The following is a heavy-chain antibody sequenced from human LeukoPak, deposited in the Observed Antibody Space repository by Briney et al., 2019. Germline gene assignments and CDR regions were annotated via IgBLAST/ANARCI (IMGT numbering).Heavy chain of an antibody. CDR1: GGSISSYY. D-gene: IGHD6-13*01. CDR3: ARHVGVAAAGYTYYYYYYMDV. V-gene: IGHV4-59*08. Sequence: SETLSLTCTVSGGSISSYYWSWIRQPPGKGLEWIGYIYYSGSTNYNPSLKSRVTISVDTSKNQFSLKLSSVTAADTAVYYCARHVGVAAAGYTYYYYYYMDVWGKGTTVTISS. J-gene: IGHJ6*03. CDR2: IYYSGST.